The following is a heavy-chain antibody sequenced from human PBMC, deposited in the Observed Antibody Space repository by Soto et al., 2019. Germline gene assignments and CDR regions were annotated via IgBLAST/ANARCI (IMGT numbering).Heavy chain of an antibody. CDR3: VRGDYGDYSHWFDP. J-gene: IGHJ5*02. V-gene: IGHV1-8*01. CDR2: MNPNGGNT. Sequence: QVQLVQSGAEVKKPGASVRVSCKASGYTFTKFDLNWVRQATGQGLEWMGWMNPNGGNTGYAQKFQGRVTMTRNTSITTAYMELSTLRSEDTAVYYCVRGDYGDYSHWFDPWGQGTLVTVSS. CDR1: GYTFTKFD. D-gene: IGHD4-17*01.